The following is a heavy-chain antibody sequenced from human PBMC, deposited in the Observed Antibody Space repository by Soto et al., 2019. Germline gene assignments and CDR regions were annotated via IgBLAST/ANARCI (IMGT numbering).Heavy chain of an antibody. CDR2: IYYSGST. CDR3: ARDLHLYVGGSYRSGYFDL. V-gene: IGHV4-31*03. J-gene: IGHJ2*01. D-gene: IGHD3-16*02. CDR1: GGSINSGGYY. Sequence: QVQLQESGPGLVKPSQTLSLTCTVSGGSINSGGYYWNWIRQHPGKGLEWIGYIYYSGSTYYNPSLNSRVTISVATSKNRFSLKLRSVTAADTAVYYCARDLHLYVGGSYRSGYFDLWGRGTLVTVSS.